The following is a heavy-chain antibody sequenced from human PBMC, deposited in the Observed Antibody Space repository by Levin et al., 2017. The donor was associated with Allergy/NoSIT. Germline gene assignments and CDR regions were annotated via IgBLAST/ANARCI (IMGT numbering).Heavy chain of an antibody. CDR1: RGGG. V-gene: IGHV2-5*01. D-gene: IGHD3-10*01. Sequence: RGGGGGGRVPPPVTSLSLLALLSLSDDKRYSPSLKSRLTITKDTSKNQVVLTMTNMDPVDTATYYCAHGGAHYYGSGSEYNSPFDYWGQGTLVTVSS. CDR3: AHGGAHYYGSGSEYNSPFDY. CDR2: LSLSDDK. J-gene: IGHJ4*02.